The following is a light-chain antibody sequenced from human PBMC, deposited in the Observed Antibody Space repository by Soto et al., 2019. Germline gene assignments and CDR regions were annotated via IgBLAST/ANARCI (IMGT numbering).Light chain of an antibody. CDR1: QTIRSY. V-gene: IGKV1-39*01. CDR3: QQSYSTPRT. J-gene: IGKJ1*01. CDR2: GAS. Sequence: DIPMTQSPSSLSASVGDRVTITCRASQTIRSYLNWYQQKPGKAPKLLIYGASTLQSGVPSRFSGSGSGTGFTLTISSLQPEDFATYYCQQSYSTPRTFGQGTKVEI.